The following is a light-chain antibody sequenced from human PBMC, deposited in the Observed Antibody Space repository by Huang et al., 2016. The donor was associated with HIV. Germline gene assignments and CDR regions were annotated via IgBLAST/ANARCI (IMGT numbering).Light chain of an antibody. CDR2: GAS. J-gene: IGKJ4*01. V-gene: IGKV3-15*01. CDR1: QSVNSD. Sequence: EIEMTQSPAILSVSPGERATLSCRASQSVNSDLVWYLQKPGQAPRLLIYGASTRAIGIPAQFNGTGSGTEFSLSISNLQSDDFGVYYCQQYNDWPPLTFGGGTKVEI. CDR3: QQYNDWPPLT.